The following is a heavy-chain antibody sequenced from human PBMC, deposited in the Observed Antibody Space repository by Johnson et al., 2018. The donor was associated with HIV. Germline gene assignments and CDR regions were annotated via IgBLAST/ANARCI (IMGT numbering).Heavy chain of an antibody. CDR2: IRYDGSNK. CDR3: ARDDGGGGDAFDI. CDR1: GFTSRRYA. D-gene: IGHD2-15*01. J-gene: IGHJ3*02. V-gene: IGHV3-30*02. Sequence: VQLVESGGGVVQPGRSLRLPCAASGFTSRRYAMHWVRQPPGKGLEWVAFIRYDGSNKYYADSVKGRFTISRDNSKNTLYLQMNSLRAEDTAVYYCARDDGGGGDAFDIWGQGTMVTVSS.